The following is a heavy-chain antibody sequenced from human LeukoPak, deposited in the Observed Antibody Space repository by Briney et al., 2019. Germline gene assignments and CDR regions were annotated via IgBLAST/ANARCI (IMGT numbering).Heavy chain of an antibody. V-gene: IGHV4-38-2*01. D-gene: IGHD5-24*01. CDR2: IYHSGST. CDR1: GYSIGSGYY. J-gene: IGHJ4*02. CDR3: ARWLQLIGYDY. Sequence: NPSETLSLTCAVSGYSIGSGYYWGWIRQPPGRGLEWIGSIYHSGSTYYNPSLKSRVTISVDTSKNQFSLKLSSVTAADTAVYYCARWLQLIGYDYWGQGTLVTVSS.